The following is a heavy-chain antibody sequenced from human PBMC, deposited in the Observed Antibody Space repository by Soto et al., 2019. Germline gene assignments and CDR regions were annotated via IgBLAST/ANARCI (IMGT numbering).Heavy chain of an antibody. J-gene: IGHJ4*02. CDR1: GFTFSNFA. D-gene: IGHD3-9*01. CDR2: LTGSSGVT. CDR3: AKGGATYGLLTHDY. Sequence: GGSLRLSCVVSGFTFSNFAMSWVRQAPGKGPEWVSTLTGSSGVTYYADSVKGRFAISRDNSRNTLSLQMNSLTAEDTAVYYCAKGGATYGLLTHDYWGQGTRVTVSS. V-gene: IGHV3-23*01.